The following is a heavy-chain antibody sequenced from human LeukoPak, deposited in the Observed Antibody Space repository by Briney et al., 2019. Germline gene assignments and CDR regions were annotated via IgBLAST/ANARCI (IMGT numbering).Heavy chain of an antibody. D-gene: IGHD6-13*01. CDR3: AKVSSSSDAFDI. Sequence: GGSLRLSCAASGFTVSSNYMSWVRQAPGKGLEWVSVIYSGGSTYYADSVKGRFTISRDNAKNSLYLQMNSLRAEDMALYYCAKVSSSSDAFDIWGQGTMVTVSS. J-gene: IGHJ3*02. CDR1: GFTVSSNY. CDR2: IYSGGST. V-gene: IGHV3-53*05.